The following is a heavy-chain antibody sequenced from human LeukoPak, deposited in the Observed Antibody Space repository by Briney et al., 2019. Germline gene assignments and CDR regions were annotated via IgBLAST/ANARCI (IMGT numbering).Heavy chain of an antibody. V-gene: IGHV4-34*01. Sequence: SETLSLTRAVYGGSFSGYYWSWIRQPPGKGLEWIGEINHSGSTNYNPSLKSRVTISVDTSKNQFSLKLSSVTAADTAVYYCARSMVRVAQGMDVWGKGTTVTVSS. J-gene: IGHJ6*04. CDR3: ARSMVRVAQGMDV. D-gene: IGHD3-10*01. CDR2: INHSGST. CDR1: GGSFSGYY.